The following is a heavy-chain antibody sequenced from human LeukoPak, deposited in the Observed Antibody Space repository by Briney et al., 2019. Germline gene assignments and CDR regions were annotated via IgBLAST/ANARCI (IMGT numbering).Heavy chain of an antibody. CDR2: IIPILGIA. J-gene: IGHJ4*02. D-gene: IGHD4-17*01. CDR3: ARVAGESQDDY. Sequence: SVKASCKASGGTFSSYAISWVRQAPGQGLEWMGRIIPILGIANYAQKFQGRVTITADKSTSTAYMELSSLRSEDTAVYYCARVAGESQDDYWGQGTLVTVSS. CDR1: GGTFSSYA. V-gene: IGHV1-69*04.